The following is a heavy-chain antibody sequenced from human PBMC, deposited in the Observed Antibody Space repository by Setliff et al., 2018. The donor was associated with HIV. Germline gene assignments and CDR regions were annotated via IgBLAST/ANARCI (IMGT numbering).Heavy chain of an antibody. J-gene: IGHJ4*02. V-gene: IGHV3-21*01. CDR3: TRMIPPRSNRFSSGWFEY. CDR1: GFNFNTYS. D-gene: IGHD6-19*01. Sequence: PGGSLRLSCAASGFNFNTYSMSWVRQAPGKGLEWVSSISSSGTYIYYADSMKGRFTISRDKAGSSLYLQMNNVRAEDTAVYYCTRMIPPRSNRFSSGWFEYWGQGTVVTVSS. CDR2: ISSSGTYI.